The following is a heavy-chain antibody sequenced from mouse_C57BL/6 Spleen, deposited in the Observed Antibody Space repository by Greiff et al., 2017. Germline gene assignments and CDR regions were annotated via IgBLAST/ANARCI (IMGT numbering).Heavy chain of an antibody. J-gene: IGHJ1*03. CDR3: ARRSYGYFDV. CDR1: GFTFSDYG. Sequence: EVKLMESGGGLVKPGGSLKLSCAASGFTFSDYGMHWVRQAPEKGLEWVAYISSGSSTIYYADTVKGRFTISRDNAKNTLFLQMTSLRSEDTAMYYCARRSYGYFDVWGTGTTVTVSS. V-gene: IGHV5-17*01. CDR2: ISSGSSTI.